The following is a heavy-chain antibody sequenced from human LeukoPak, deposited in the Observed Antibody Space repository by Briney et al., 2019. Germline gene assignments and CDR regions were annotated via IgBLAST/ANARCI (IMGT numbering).Heavy chain of an antibody. V-gene: IGHV3-21*01. CDR3: ARLLPPYDFWSGYYKFDYYYYGMDV. CDR2: ISSSSSYI. D-gene: IGHD3-3*01. J-gene: IGHJ6*02. CDR1: GFTFSSYS. Sequence: GGSLRLSCAASGFTFSSYSMNWVRQAPGKGLEWVSSISSSSSYIYYADSVKGRFTISRDNAKNSLYLQMNSLRAEDTAVYYCARLLPPYDFWSGYYKFDYYYYGMDVWGQGTTVTVSS.